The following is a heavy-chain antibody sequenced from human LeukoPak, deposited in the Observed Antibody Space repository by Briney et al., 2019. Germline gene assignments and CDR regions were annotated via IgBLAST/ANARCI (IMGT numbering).Heavy chain of an antibody. CDR3: ARHYSSGWYYFDY. CDR2: IYYSGST. V-gene: IGHV4-39*01. J-gene: IGHJ4*02. D-gene: IGHD6-19*01. Sequence: SETLSLTCTVSGGSISSSSYYWGWIRQPPGKGLEWIGSIYYSGSTYYNPSLKSRVAISVDTSKNQFSLKLSSVTAADTAVYYCARHYSSGWYYFDYWGQGTLVTVSS. CDR1: GGSISSSSYY.